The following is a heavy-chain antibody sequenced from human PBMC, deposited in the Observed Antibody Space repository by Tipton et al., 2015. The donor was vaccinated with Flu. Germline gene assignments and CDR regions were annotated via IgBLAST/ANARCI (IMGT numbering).Heavy chain of an antibody. D-gene: IGHD3-16*01. J-gene: IGHJ4*02. V-gene: IGHV1-69*01. CDR2: IIPIFGTA. CDR1: GGTFSSYA. CDR3: AREGWGVGRARGQFGY. Sequence: QLVQSGAEVKKPGSSVKVSCKASGGTFSSYAISWVRQAPGQGLEWMGGIIPIFGTANYAQKFQGRVTITADESTSTAYMELSSRRCEDTAGYYWAREGWGVGRARGQFGYWGQGTLVAVSS.